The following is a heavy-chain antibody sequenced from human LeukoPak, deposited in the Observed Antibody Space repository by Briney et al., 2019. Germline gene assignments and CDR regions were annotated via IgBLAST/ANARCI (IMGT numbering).Heavy chain of an antibody. Sequence: SETLSPTCTVSGGSISSDHWNWIRQPPGKGLAWIGCIFYSGRTYYNPSLKSRVTISVDMSKSQFSLRLTSVTAADTAVYYCARKNDFDIWGPGTLVTVSS. CDR2: IFYSGRT. CDR3: ARKNDFDI. CDR1: GGSISSDH. V-gene: IGHV4-59*01. J-gene: IGHJ3*02. D-gene: IGHD2/OR15-2a*01.